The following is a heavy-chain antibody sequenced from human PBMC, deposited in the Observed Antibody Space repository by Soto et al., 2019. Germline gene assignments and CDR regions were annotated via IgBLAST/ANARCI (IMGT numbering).Heavy chain of an antibody. CDR3: ARGTHYYDSSGYYPPDY. CDR1: GGSISNYF. D-gene: IGHD3-22*01. J-gene: IGHJ4*02. Sequence: SETLSLTCTVSGGSISNYFCNWIRQPAGKGLEWIGRIDNSGSTNYNPSLKSRITMSADTSRNQFSLKLNSVTAEDTAVYYCARGTHYYDSSGYYPPDYWGQGTLVTVSS. V-gene: IGHV4-4*07. CDR2: IDNSGST.